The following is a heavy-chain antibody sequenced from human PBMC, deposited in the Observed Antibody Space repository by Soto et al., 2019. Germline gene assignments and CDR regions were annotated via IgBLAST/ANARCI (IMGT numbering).Heavy chain of an antibody. CDR3: AKSHYTDGLLIGY. Sequence: PSETLSLTCSVSGDSITTNGYYWGWIRQPPGKGLQWIGNVYSTGSTFSHPSLTSRVFISVDTSKNKFSLRLTSVTAADTAVYYGAKSHYTDGLLIGYWGQGIMVTVSS. CDR2: VYSTGST. CDR1: GDSITTNGYY. D-gene: IGHD2-8*01. J-gene: IGHJ4*02. V-gene: IGHV4-39*01.